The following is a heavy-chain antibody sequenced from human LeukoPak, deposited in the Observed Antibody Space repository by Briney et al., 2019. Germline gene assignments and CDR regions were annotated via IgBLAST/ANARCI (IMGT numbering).Heavy chain of an antibody. CDR3: ASTPTAYRAFDI. Sequence: PGGSLRFSCAASGFTFSDYYMSWIRQAPGKGLEWVSYISSSGSTIYYADSVKGRFTISRDNAKNSLYLQMNSLRAEDTAVYYCASTPTAYRAFDIWGQGTMVTVSS. CDR2: ISSSGSTI. J-gene: IGHJ3*02. V-gene: IGHV3-11*01. CDR1: GFTFSDYY. D-gene: IGHD2-21*01.